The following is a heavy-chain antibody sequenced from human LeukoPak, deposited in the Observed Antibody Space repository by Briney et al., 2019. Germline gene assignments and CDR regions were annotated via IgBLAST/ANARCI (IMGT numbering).Heavy chain of an antibody. D-gene: IGHD6-19*01. J-gene: IGHJ4*02. CDR3: AKTGSGWYLYYFDY. CDR1: GFTFSSYW. CDR2: IKQDGSDI. Sequence: GGSLRLSCAASGFTFSSYWMTWVRQAPGMGLEWVANIKQDGSDIYYLDSVKGRFTISRDNSKNTLFLQMNSLRAEDTAVYYCAKTGSGWYLYYFDYWGQGTLVTVSS. V-gene: IGHV3-7*03.